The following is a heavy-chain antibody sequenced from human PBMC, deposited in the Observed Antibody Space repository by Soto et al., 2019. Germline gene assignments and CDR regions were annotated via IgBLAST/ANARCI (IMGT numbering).Heavy chain of an antibody. J-gene: IGHJ6*02. D-gene: IGHD2-15*01. CDR1: GFTFSSYW. CDR3: LRDGYSAWVYGVDV. CDR2: MNSDGTTT. Sequence: EVQLVESGGGLVQPGGSLRLSCAASGFTFSSYWMHWVRQAPGKGLVWVSRMNSDGTTTNYADSVKGRFTISRDNARNTIDLQMNSLRAEDTAGYYCLRDGYSAWVYGVDVWCQGTTVTVSS. V-gene: IGHV3-74*01.